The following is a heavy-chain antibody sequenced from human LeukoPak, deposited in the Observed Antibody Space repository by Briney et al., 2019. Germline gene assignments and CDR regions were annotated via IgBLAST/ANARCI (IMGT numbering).Heavy chain of an antibody. J-gene: IGHJ4*02. CDR1: GFTFNTYT. D-gene: IGHD6-19*01. Sequence: PGGSLRLSCAASGFTFNTYTMTWVRQAPGKGLEWVSVIYNGDNTNYADSVKGRFTISRDSSKNTLFLQMNSLRAEDTAVYYCARASQWLAFDSWGQGTLVTVSS. CDR2: IYNGDNT. V-gene: IGHV3-66*01. CDR3: ARASQWLAFDS.